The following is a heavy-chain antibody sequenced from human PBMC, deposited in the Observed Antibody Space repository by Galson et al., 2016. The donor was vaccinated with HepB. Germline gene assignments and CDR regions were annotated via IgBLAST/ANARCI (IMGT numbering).Heavy chain of an antibody. CDR1: GFTFSDYY. D-gene: IGHD1-26*01. CDR2: ISGSGTYI. CDR3: ARDRGGTYSNCFDY. J-gene: IGHJ4*02. Sequence: SLRLSCAASGFTFSDYYMSWIRQAPGKGLEWISYISGSGTYIDYADSVKGRFTISRDNAKNSLYLQMNSLTVEDTAVYYCARDRGGTYSNCFDYWGQGTMVTVSS. V-gene: IGHV3-11*06.